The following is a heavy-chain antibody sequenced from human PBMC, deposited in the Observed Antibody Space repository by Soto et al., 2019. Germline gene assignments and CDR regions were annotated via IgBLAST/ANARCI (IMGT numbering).Heavy chain of an antibody. J-gene: IGHJ4*02. CDR2: INPNSGGT. Sequence: ASVKVSCKASGYTFTGYYMHWVRQAPGQGLEWMGWINPNSGGTNYAQKFQGWVTMTRDTSISTAYLELSRLRSDDTAVYYCARDARGDEAPMDYWGQGTLVTVSS. V-gene: IGHV1-2*04. CDR3: ARDARGDEAPMDY. D-gene: IGHD3-10*01. CDR1: GYTFTGYY.